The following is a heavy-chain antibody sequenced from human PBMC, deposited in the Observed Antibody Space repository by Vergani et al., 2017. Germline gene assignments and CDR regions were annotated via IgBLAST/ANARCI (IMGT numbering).Heavy chain of an antibody. V-gene: IGHV3-49*04. CDR1: GFSFGDYA. CDR3: SRGRGYSLGYSDY. J-gene: IGHJ4*02. CDR2: IRNKAYGGTT. Sequence: EVQLVESGGGLVPPGRSLRLSCAASGFSFGDYAMTWVRQAPGKGLEWVAFIRNKAYGGTTEYAASVKGRFTISRDDSKRLAYLQLSGLKTGVTAVYFCSRGRGYSLGYSDYWGQGTLVTVSS. D-gene: IGHD5-18*01.